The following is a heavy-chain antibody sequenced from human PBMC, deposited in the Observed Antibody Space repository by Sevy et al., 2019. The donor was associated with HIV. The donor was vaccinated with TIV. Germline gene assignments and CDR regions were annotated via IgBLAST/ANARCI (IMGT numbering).Heavy chain of an antibody. D-gene: IGHD3-3*01. V-gene: IGHV3-74*01. J-gene: IGHJ6*03. Sequence: GGSLRLSCAASGFTFSSYWMHWVRQAPGKGLVWVSRINSDGSSTSYADSVKGRFTISRDNAKNTLYLQMNSLRAEDTAVYYCARDFSYYDFWSGYYRDYYYYYYMDVWGKGTTVTVSS. CDR1: GFTFSSYW. CDR2: INSDGSST. CDR3: ARDFSYYDFWSGYYRDYYYYYYMDV.